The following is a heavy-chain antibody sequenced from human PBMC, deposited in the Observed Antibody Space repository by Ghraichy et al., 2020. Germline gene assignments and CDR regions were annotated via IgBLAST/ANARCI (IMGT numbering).Heavy chain of an antibody. CDR3: ARFYYYDSSGEIDY. Sequence: SETLSLTCTVSGGSISSSSYYWGWIRQPPGKGLEWIGSINYSESTYYNLSLKSRVTISVDTSKNQFSLKLSSVTAADTAVYYCARFYYYDSSGEIDYWGQGTLVTVSS. D-gene: IGHD3-22*01. J-gene: IGHJ4*02. V-gene: IGHV4-39*01. CDR2: INYSEST. CDR1: GGSISSSSYY.